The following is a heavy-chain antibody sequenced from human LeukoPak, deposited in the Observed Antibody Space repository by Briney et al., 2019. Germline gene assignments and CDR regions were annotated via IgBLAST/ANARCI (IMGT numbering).Heavy chain of an antibody. CDR1: GFIFSDYY. J-gene: IGHJ4*02. D-gene: IGHD2/OR15-2a*01. CDR3: ARARTLYYFDY. Sequence: PGGSLRLSCAASGFIFSDYYMSWFCQAPGKGLEWISFISSGANSIYYADSVKGRFTISRDNAKNSLYLQMNSLRAEDTAVYYCARARTLYYFDYWGQGTLVTVSS. CDR2: ISSGANSI. V-gene: IGHV3-11*01.